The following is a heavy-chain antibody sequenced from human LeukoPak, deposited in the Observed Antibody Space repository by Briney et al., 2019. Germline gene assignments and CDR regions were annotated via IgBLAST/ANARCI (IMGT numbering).Heavy chain of an antibody. V-gene: IGHV1-69*06. D-gene: IGHD3-22*01. J-gene: IGHJ4*02. CDR1: GGTFSNYA. CDR2: IIPIFGTA. Sequence: SVKVSCKASGGTFSNYAINWVRQAPGQGLEWMGGIIPIFGTANYAQKFQGRVTITADKSTSTVCMELNSLKSEDTAVYYCARGWDYDSGGRPTAYVYWGQGTLVTVSS. CDR3: ARGWDYDSGGRPTAYVY.